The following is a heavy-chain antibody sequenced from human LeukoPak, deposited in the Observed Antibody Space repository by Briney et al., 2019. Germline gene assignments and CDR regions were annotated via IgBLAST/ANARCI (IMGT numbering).Heavy chain of an antibody. CDR2: MNPNSGNT. CDR1: GYTFTNYD. J-gene: IGHJ3*02. D-gene: IGHD6-13*01. V-gene: IGHV1-8*01. Sequence: AASVKVSCKASGYTFTNYDINWVRQATGRGLEWMGWMNPNSGNTGYTQKFQGRVTMTRNTSISTAYMELSSLRSEDTAVYYCARKYGSSWTKDAFDIWGQGTMVTVSS. CDR3: ARKYGSSWTKDAFDI.